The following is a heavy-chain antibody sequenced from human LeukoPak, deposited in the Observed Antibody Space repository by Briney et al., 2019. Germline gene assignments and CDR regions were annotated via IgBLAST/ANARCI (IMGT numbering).Heavy chain of an antibody. D-gene: IGHD6-19*01. CDR1: GFTFDDYG. V-gene: IGHV3-23*01. J-gene: IGHJ4*02. CDR3: AKQGGWYFPFDY. CDR2: IGASGVST. Sequence: PGGSLRLSCAASGFTFDDYGMSWVRQAPGKGLEWVSGIGASGVSTYYADSVKGRFTISRDTSKNTLYLQMNSLRAEDTAVYYCAKQGGWYFPFDYWGQGTLVSVSS.